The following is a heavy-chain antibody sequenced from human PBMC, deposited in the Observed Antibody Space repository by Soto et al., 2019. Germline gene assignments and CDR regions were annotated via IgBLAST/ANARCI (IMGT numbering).Heavy chain of an antibody. D-gene: IGHD5-12*01. Sequence: SVKVSCKASGGTFSSYAISWVRQAPGQGLEWMGGIIPIFGTANYAQKFQGRVTITADESTSTAYMELSSLRSEDTAVYYCAGTWLQAKYYYYGMDVWGQGTTVTISS. CDR1: GGTFSSYA. J-gene: IGHJ6*02. CDR2: IIPIFGTA. CDR3: AGTWLQAKYYYYGMDV. V-gene: IGHV1-69*13.